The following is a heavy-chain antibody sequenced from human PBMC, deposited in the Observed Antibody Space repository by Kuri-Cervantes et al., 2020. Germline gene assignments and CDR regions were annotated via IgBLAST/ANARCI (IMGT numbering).Heavy chain of an antibody. D-gene: IGHD3-3*01. CDR3: ARDWVYDFWSGYSPDYFDY. V-gene: IGHV1-3*01. Sequence: ASVKVSCKASGYTFTSYAMHWVRQAPGQRLEWMGWINAGNGNTKYSQKFQGRVTITRDTSASTAYMELSSLRSEDTAVYYCARDWVYDFWSGYSPDYFDYWGQGTLVTVSS. CDR1: GYTFTSYA. CDR2: INAGNGNT. J-gene: IGHJ4*02.